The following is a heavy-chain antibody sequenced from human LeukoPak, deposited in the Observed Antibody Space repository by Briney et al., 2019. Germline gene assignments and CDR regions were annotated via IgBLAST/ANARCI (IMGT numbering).Heavy chain of an antibody. CDR2: IYYSGST. J-gene: IGHJ3*02. V-gene: IGHV4-39*07. Sequence: PSETLSLTCTVSGDSISSSSSYWGWIRQPPGEGLEWIGSIYYSGSTNYNPSLKSRVTISVDTSKNQFSLKLSSVTAADTAVYYCARHWSLGNPDAFDIWGQGTMVTVSS. CDR3: ARHWSLGNPDAFDI. D-gene: IGHD4-23*01. CDR1: GDSISSSSSY.